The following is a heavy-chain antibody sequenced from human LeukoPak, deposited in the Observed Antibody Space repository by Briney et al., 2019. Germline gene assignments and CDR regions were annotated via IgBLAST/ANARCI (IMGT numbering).Heavy chain of an antibody. J-gene: IGHJ4*02. V-gene: IGHV3-33*01. D-gene: IGHD6-19*01. CDR1: GFTFSGYG. CDR3: ARALYSSGWYGGGY. Sequence: GGSLRLSCAASGFTFSGYGMHWVRQAPGKGLEWVAVIWYDGSNKYYADSVKGRFTISRDNSKNTLYLQMNSLRAEDTAVYYCARALYSSGWYGGGYWGQGTLVTVSS. CDR2: IWYDGSNK.